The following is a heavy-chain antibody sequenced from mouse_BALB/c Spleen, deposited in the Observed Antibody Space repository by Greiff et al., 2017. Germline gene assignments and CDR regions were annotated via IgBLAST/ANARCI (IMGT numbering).Heavy chain of an antibody. V-gene: IGHV1-80*01. D-gene: IGHD4-1*01. CDR1: GYAFSSYW. CDR2: IYPGDGDT. CDR3: ARIGTEGPYYFDY. Sequence: VQLQQSGAELVRPGSSVKISCKASGYAFSSYWMNWVKQRPGQGLEWIGQIYPGDGDTNYNGKFKGKATLTADKSSSTAYMQLSSLTSEDSAVYFCARIGTEGPYYFDYWGQGTTLTVSS. J-gene: IGHJ2*01.